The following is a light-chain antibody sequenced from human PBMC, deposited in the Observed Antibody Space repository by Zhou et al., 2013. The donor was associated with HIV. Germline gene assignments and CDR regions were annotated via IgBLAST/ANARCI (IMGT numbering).Light chain of an antibody. J-gene: IGKJ4*01. CDR1: QGTSSS. CDR2: DAS. Sequence: AIQLTQSPSSLSASVGDRVTITCRASQGTSSSLAWYQQKPGKAPKLLISDASSLESGVPSRFSGSGSGTDFTLTISGLQPDDFATYSCQQFYTLPLTFGGGPRVEI. V-gene: IGKV1-13*02. CDR3: QQFYTLPLT.